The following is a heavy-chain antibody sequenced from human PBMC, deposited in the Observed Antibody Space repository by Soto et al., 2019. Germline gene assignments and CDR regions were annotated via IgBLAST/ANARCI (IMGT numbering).Heavy chain of an antibody. D-gene: IGHD6-13*01. CDR1: GDTISSSSAA. CDR3: ARLIAANGTSGTFDY. J-gene: IGHJ4*02. CDR2: TYYRSTWGN. Sequence: SKTLSLTCAISGDTISSSSAAWTWIRQSPSRGLEWLGRTYYRSTWGNDYAISVKSHITINPDTSNNQFSLHLNSVTPEDKAVYYCARLIAANGTSGTFDYCGQRSLVTVSP. V-gene: IGHV6-1*01.